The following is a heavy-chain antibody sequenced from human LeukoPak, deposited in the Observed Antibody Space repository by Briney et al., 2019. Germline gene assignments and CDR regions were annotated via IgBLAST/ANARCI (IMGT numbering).Heavy chain of an antibody. CDR3: ARDWVRYCSTASCLLHCDS. V-gene: IGHV1-18*01. J-gene: IGHJ4*02. Sequence: EASVKVSCKAYGYTFSSHGISRVRQAPGQGIEWMGWFSADNGNTNYAQTLQGRVTMTTDTSTNTAYMELRGLQSGDTAVYYCARDWVRYCSTASCLLHCDSWGQGTQVTVSS. CDR1: GYTFSSHG. D-gene: IGHD2-2*01. CDR2: FSADNGNT.